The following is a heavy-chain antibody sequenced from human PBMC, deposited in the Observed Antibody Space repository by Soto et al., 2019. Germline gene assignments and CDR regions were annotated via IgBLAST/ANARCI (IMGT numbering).Heavy chain of an antibody. V-gene: IGHV1-18*01. CDR3: ARYDIDDYGDFFDY. CDR1: GYTFTSYG. CDR2: ISAYNGNT. Sequence: QVPLVQSGAEVKKPGASVKVSCKASGYTFTSYGISWVRQAPGQGLEWMGWISAYNGNTNYAQKLQGRVTMTTDTSTSTAYMELRSLRSDDTSVPFCARYDIDDYGDFFDYWGQGTLVTVYS. D-gene: IGHD4-17*01. J-gene: IGHJ4*02.